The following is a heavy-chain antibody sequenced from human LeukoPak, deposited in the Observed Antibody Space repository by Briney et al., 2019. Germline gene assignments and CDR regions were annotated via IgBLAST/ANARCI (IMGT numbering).Heavy chain of an antibody. Sequence: PGGSLRLSCTASGFTFSNYWMSWVRQTPEKGLEWVANIKQGGSEEVYVDSVKGRFTISRDNAQRSLYLQMNSLRAEDTAVYYCARDPYSSSWSYGMDVWGQGTTVTVSS. J-gene: IGHJ6*02. CDR3: ARDPYSSSWSYGMDV. CDR1: GFTFSNYW. V-gene: IGHV3-7*05. CDR2: IKQGGSEE. D-gene: IGHD6-13*01.